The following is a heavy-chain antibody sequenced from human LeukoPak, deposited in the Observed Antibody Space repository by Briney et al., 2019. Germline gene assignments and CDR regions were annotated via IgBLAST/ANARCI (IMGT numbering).Heavy chain of an antibody. CDR3: VNYVMDV. J-gene: IGHJ6*02. Sequence: PGGSLRLSCAASGFTFSMYAMHWVRQAPGKGLEYVSAISSDGGSTYYANSVKGRFTISRDNSKNTLYLQMGSLRAEDMAVYYCVNYVMDVWGQGTTVTVSS. V-gene: IGHV3-64*01. CDR1: GFTFSMYA. CDR2: ISSDGGST.